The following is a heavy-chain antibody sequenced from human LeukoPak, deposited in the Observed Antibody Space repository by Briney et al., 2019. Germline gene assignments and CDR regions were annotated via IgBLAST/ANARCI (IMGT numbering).Heavy chain of an antibody. CDR2: INPNSGVT. V-gene: IGHV1-2*02. D-gene: IGHD1-1*01. J-gene: IGHJ5*02. Sequence: ASVKVSCKASGYTFTGYYLHWLRQAPGQGLEWMGWINPNSGVTNYAETFQGRVTLTTHTSISTAYLELNRLTSDDTAVYYCARAAVTTGSTETFDPWGQGALVTVSS. CDR1: GYTFTGYY. CDR3: ARAAVTTGSTETFDP.